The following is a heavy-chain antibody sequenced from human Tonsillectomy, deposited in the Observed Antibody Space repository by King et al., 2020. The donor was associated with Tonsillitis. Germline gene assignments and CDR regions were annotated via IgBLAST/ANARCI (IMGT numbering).Heavy chain of an antibody. V-gene: IGHV4-59*01. CDR1: GGSISSYY. CDR3: ARVGGVPAAMTLIHYYGMDV. CDR2: IYYSGST. J-gene: IGHJ6*02. Sequence: QLQESGPGLVKPSETLSLTCTVSGGSISSYYWSWIRQPPGKGLEWIGYIYYSGSTNYNPSLKSRVIISGDTSKNQFSLKVTSVTAADTAVYYCARVGGVPAAMTLIHYYGMDVWGQGTTVTVSS. D-gene: IGHD2-2*01.